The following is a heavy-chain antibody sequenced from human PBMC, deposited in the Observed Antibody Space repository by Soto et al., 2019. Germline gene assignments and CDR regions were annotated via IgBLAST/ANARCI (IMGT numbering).Heavy chain of an antibody. Sequence: EVQLVESGGGLVKPGGSLRLSCAASGFTFTNHNMNWVRQAPGKGLEWVSSISSSSSFRNYADSVKGRFSISRDNDKNLVYLQMDRLRAEDTAVYYCARDPPLSVLVVVATDDFGGQGTLVTVSS. CDR1: GFTFTNHN. V-gene: IGHV3-21*02. CDR3: ARDPPLSVLVVVATDDF. CDR2: ISSSSSFR. J-gene: IGHJ4*02. D-gene: IGHD2-21*01.